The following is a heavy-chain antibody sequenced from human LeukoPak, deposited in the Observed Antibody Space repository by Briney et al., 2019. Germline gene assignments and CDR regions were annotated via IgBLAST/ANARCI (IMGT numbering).Heavy chain of an antibody. J-gene: IGHJ4*01. CDR2: IYPDDSDT. D-gene: IGHD7-27*01. CDR3: ARLPLTGLDY. V-gene: IGHV5-51*01. CDR1: GYKFTNYW. Sequence: GESLRISCKGSGYKFTNYWIAWVRQMPGKGLEWMGIIYPDDSDTKYSPSFQGQVTISVDKSITTAYLQWTSLKASDTAMYFCARLPLTGLDYWGQGTLVTVPS.